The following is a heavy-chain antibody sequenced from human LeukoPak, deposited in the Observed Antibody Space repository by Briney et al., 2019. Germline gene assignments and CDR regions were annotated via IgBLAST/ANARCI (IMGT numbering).Heavy chain of an antibody. V-gene: IGHV3-30*01. CDR1: GFTFSSYA. D-gene: IGHD5-24*01. Sequence: GGSLTLSCAASGFTFSSYAMHWHRQAQGKGREWLAVISYDGSNNYYADSVKGRFTISRDNSKNTLYLQMNSLRAEDTAVYYCARDPDNVEMATIAYWGQGTLVTVSS. CDR3: ARDPDNVEMATIAY. J-gene: IGHJ4*02. CDR2: ISYDGSNN.